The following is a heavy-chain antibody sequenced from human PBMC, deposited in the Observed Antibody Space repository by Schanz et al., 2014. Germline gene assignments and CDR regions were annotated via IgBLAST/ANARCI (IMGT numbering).Heavy chain of an antibody. D-gene: IGHD3-10*01. J-gene: IGHJ3*02. V-gene: IGHV3-7*02. Sequence: EVQLVESGGGLVQPGESLRLSCAASGFSFSNYWMSWVRQAPGKGLEWVANIKQDGSEKYYVDSVKGRFTISRDNSKNALYLQMDSLRAEDTAVYYCARGIITMVRGGDVGAFDIWGQGTMVTVSS. CDR3: ARGIITMVRGGDVGAFDI. CDR2: IKQDGSEK. CDR1: GFSFSNYW.